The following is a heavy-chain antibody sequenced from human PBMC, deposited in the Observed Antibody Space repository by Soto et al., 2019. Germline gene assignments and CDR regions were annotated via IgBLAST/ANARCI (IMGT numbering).Heavy chain of an antibody. Sequence: ASVKVSCKASGYTFTSYGISWVRQAPGQGLEWIGWIVVASGQTNYAQNFRGRVAITRDTSTATAYIELTGLTSEDTAVYFCSADRPDIGVGWWVWGQGTTVTVSS. CDR1: GYTFTSYG. D-gene: IGHD2-15*01. CDR2: IVVASGQT. V-gene: IGHV1-18*01. J-gene: IGHJ6*02. CDR3: SADRPDIGVGWWV.